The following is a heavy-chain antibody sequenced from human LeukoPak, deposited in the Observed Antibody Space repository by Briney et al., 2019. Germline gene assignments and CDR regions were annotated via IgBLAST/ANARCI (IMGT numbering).Heavy chain of an antibody. CDR1: GGSISSYY. CDR3: AREVDHNYYDSTLGAFDI. CDR2: IYTSGST. D-gene: IGHD3-22*01. Sequence: SETLSLTCTVSGGSISSYYWSWIRQPAGKGPEWIGRIYTSGSTNYNPSLKSRVTMSVDTTKNQFSLKLSSVTAADTAVYYCAREVDHNYYDSTLGAFDIWGQGTMVTVSS. J-gene: IGHJ3*02. V-gene: IGHV4-4*07.